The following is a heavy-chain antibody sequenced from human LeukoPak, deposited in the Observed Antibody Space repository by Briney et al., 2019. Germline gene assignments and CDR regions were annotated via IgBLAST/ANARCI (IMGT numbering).Heavy chain of an antibody. CDR2: ISRSGST. J-gene: IGHJ4*02. CDR3: ARAGRLDRAAAQY. Sequence: PSETLSLTCTVSGGSISSGDYYWSWIRQPPGKGLEWIGYISRSGSTYYNPSLKSRVTISVDRSKNRFSLNLSSVTAADTAVYYCARAGRLDRAAAQYWGQGTLVTVSS. V-gene: IGHV4-30-2*01. CDR1: GGSISSGDYY. D-gene: IGHD6-13*01.